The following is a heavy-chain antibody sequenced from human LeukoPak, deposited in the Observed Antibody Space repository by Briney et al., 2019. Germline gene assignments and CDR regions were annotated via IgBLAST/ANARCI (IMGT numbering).Heavy chain of an antibody. CDR3: ARDSSSAYEKCDY. J-gene: IGHJ4*02. Sequence: ASVRVSCKASGYTFTSYGISWVRQAPGQRLEWMGWISPYNGNTNYAQKLQGRVTMTTDTSTSTVYMEVRGLRSDDTAVYYCARDSSSAYEKCDYWGQGTLVTVSS. V-gene: IGHV1-18*01. D-gene: IGHD3-22*01. CDR2: ISPYNGNT. CDR1: GYTFTSYG.